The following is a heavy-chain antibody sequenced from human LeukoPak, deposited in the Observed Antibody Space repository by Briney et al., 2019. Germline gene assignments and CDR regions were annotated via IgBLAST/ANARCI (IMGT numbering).Heavy chain of an antibody. D-gene: IGHD3-3*01. J-gene: IGHJ5*02. CDR2: ISAYNGNT. CDR3: ARDRSLLRFSNWFGP. Sequence: ASVKVSCKASGYTFTSYGISWVRQAPGQGLEWMGWISAYNGNTNYAQKLQGRVTMTTDTSTSTAYMELRSLRSDGTAVYYCARDRSLLRFSNWFGPWGQGTLVTVSS. CDR1: GYTFTSYG. V-gene: IGHV1-18*01.